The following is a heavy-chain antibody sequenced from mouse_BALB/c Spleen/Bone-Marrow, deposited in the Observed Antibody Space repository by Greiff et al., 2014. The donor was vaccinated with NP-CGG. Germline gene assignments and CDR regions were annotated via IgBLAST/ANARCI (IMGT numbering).Heavy chain of an antibody. D-gene: IGHD2-3*01. J-gene: IGHJ4*01. CDR3: ASPYDLPWMDY. CDR1: GDSITSGY. V-gene: IGHV3-8*02. CDR2: ISYSGST. Sequence: EVQLQQSGPSLVKPSQTLSLTCSVTGDSITSGYWNWLRKFPGNKLEYMGYISYSGSTYHNPVLKSRVSFTRDTSKNQYYLQLNSVTTEDTATYYCASPYDLPWMDYWGQGTSVTVSS.